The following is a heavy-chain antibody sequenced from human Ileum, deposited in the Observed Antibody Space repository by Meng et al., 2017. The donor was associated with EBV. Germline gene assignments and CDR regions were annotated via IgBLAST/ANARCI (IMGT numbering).Heavy chain of an antibody. D-gene: IGHD2-15*01. CDR2: IRNKANSYAT. J-gene: IGHJ5*02. CDR3: TRNLGYCSGGSCA. CDR1: GFTCSGST. Sequence: EVLRVVHACGLGQPEGSLKLSGDASGFTCSGSTMHWCRQASGKGLEWVGRIRNKANSYATAYAASVKGRFTISRDDSKNTAYLQMNSLKTEDTAVYYCTRNLGYCSGGSCAWGQGTLVTVSS. V-gene: IGHV3-73*01.